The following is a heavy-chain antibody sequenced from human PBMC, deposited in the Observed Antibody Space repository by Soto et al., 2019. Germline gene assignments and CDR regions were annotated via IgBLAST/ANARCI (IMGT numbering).Heavy chain of an antibody. CDR3: VKDLKRQQQLSYSFDY. V-gene: IGHV3-64D*06. CDR2: ISSSGGST. D-gene: IGHD6-13*01. J-gene: IGHJ4*02. Sequence: PGGSLRLSCSASGFTFSSYAMHWVRQAPGKGLEYVSAISSSGGSTYYADSVKGRFTISRDNSMNTLYLQMSSLRAEDTAVYYCVKDLKRQQQLSYSFDYWGQGTLVTVSS. CDR1: GFTFSSYA.